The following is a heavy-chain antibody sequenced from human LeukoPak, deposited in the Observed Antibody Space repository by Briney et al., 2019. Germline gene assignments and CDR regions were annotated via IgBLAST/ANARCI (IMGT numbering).Heavy chain of an antibody. CDR1: GYTFTSYY. J-gene: IGHJ3*01. CDR2: IHPSGGST. Sequence: ASVKVSCKASGYTFTSYYVHWGRQAPGQGLEWMGIIHPSGGSTRYAQQFQGRVTLTRDTSASTVYMELSSLNSEDTAVYFCARATNLERSDAFDVWGQGTMVIVSS. V-gene: IGHV1-46*01. D-gene: IGHD1-1*01. CDR3: ARATNLERSDAFDV.